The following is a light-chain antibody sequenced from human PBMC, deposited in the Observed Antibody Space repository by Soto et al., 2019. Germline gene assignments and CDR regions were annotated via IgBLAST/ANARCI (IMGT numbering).Light chain of an antibody. Sequence: QSVLTQPASVSGSPGQSITISCAGGGSDIGANNLVSWYQQHPGTVPRRLIFEVTKRPTGISSRFSGSKSGNTASLTISGLRAEDEADYHCCSYAGSRTFTFGGGTKLTVL. CDR2: EVT. CDR1: GSDIGANNL. V-gene: IGLV2-23*02. CDR3: CSYAGSRTFT. J-gene: IGLJ2*01.